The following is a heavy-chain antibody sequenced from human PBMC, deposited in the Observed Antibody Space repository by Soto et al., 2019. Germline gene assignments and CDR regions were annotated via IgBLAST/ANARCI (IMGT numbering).Heavy chain of an antibody. CDR2: IYYSGST. CDR1: GGSISSSSYY. J-gene: IGHJ4*02. Sequence: SLTCTVSGGSISSSSYYWGWIRQPPGKGLEWIGSIYYSGSTYYNPSLKSRVTISVDTSKNQFSLKLSSVTAADTAVYYCARRDYDFWGGYYTRIVDGGQGPLVTVSS. V-gene: IGHV4-39*01. D-gene: IGHD3-3*01. CDR3: ARRDYDFWGGYYTRIVD.